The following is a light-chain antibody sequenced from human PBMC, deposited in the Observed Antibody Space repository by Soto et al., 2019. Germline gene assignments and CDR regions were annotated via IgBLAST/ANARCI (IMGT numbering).Light chain of an antibody. Sequence: EIVMTHSPATLSVSPGERATLSCRASQSVSSNLAWYQQKPGQAPRLLIYGASTRATGIPARFSGSGSGTEFTLTFSSLQSEDFAVYYCQQYNNWPWTFGQGTKVDIK. CDR1: QSVSSN. CDR3: QQYNNWPWT. V-gene: IGKV3-15*01. J-gene: IGKJ1*01. CDR2: GAS.